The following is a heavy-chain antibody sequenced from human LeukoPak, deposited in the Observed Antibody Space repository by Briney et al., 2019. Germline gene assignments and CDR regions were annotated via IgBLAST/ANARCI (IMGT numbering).Heavy chain of an antibody. CDR1: GYSISSGYY. V-gene: IGHV4-38-2*02. Sequence: PSETLSLTCTVSGYSISSGYYWGWIRQPPGKGLEWIGSIYHSGSTYYNPSLKSRVTISVDTSKNQFSLKLSSVTAADTAVYYCARGARDYYGSGSFSYWGQGTLVTVSS. D-gene: IGHD3-10*01. J-gene: IGHJ4*02. CDR2: IYHSGST. CDR3: ARGARDYYGSGSFSY.